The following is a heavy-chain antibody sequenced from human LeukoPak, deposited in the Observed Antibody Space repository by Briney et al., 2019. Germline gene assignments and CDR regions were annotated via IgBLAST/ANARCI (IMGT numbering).Heavy chain of an antibody. V-gene: IGHV3-33*01. CDR1: GFTFSSYG. CDR3: ARWGIDY. J-gene: IGHJ4*02. D-gene: IGHD3-16*01. Sequence: GRSLRLSCAASGFTFSSYGMHWVRQAPGKGPEWVAVIWYDGSNKYYADSVKGRFTTSRDNSKNTLYLQMDSLRAEDTAVYYCARWGIDYWGQGTLVTVSS. CDR2: IWYDGSNK.